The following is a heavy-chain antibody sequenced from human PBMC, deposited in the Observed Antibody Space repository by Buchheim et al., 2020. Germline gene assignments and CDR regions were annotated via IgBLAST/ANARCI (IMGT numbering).Heavy chain of an antibody. V-gene: IGHV4-4*02. D-gene: IGHD2-21*01. CDR1: GGSISSNYR. CDR3: ARIPYCYYCGLDV. J-gene: IGHJ6*02. CDR2: IYHSGST. Sequence: QVQLQESGPGLVKPSGTLSLTCDVSGGSISSNYRWSRVRQPPGMGLEWIGEIYHSGSTNYNPSLKSRVTISVDKSKNQFSLKLTSVTAADTAVYYCARIPYCYYCGLDVGGQGTT.